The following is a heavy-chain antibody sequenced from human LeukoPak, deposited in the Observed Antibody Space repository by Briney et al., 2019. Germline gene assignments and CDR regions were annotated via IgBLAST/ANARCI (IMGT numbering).Heavy chain of an antibody. J-gene: IGHJ3*02. CDR3: ARDMDYDILTGYPFAFDI. Sequence: PGGSLRLSCAASGFTFSDYYMSWIRQAPGKGLEWVSYISSSGSTIYYADSVRGRFTISRDNAKNSLYLQMNSLRAEDTAVYYCARDMDYDILTGYPFAFDIWGQGTMVTVSS. D-gene: IGHD3-9*01. CDR2: ISSSGSTI. V-gene: IGHV3-11*01. CDR1: GFTFSDYY.